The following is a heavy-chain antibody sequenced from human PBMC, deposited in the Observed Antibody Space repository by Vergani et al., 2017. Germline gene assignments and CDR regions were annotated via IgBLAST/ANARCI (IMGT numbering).Heavy chain of an antibody. D-gene: IGHD3-10*01. CDR3: ARAYGSGSYYYGMDV. V-gene: IGHV1-2*02. CDR1: GYTFTGYY. J-gene: IGHJ6*02. CDR2: INPNRGST. Sequence: QVQLVQSGAEVKKPGASVTVSCKASGYTFTGYYMHWVRQAPGQGLEWMGWINPNRGSTNYAQKFQGRVTMTRDTSISTAYMELSRLRSDDTAVYYCARAYGSGSYYYGMDVWGQGTTVTVSS.